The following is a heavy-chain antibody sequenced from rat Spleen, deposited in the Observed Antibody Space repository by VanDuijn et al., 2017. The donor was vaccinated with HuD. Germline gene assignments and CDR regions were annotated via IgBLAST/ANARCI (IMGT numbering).Heavy chain of an antibody. Sequence: EVQLVESGGGLVQPGRSLKLSCVVSGFIFSDYAMGWVRQAPTKGLEWVTIISYDGSSTYYRDSVKGRFTISRDNSKNTVYLQMNSLRSEDTATYYCAKRDYDGYYPFAYWGQGTLVTVSS. CDR2: ISYDGSST. J-gene: IGHJ3*01. V-gene: IGHV5-29*01. CDR3: AKRDYDGYYPFAY. CDR1: GFIFSDYA. D-gene: IGHD1-12*03.